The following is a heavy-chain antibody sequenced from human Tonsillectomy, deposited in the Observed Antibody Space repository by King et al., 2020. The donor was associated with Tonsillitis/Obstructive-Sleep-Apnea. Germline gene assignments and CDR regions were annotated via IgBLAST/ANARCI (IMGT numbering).Heavy chain of an antibody. D-gene: IGHD2-2*01. CDR2: INPSSGGT. CDR1: GYTFTGYY. V-gene: IGHV1-2*02. J-gene: IGHJ6*02. CDR3: ARVVWGMDV. Sequence: QLVQSGAEVKSPGASVKVSCKASGYTFTGYYIHWVRQAPGQGLEWMGWINPSSGGTNYAQKFQGGVTMTRDTSISTAYMELSRLRSDDTAVYYCARVVWGMDVWGQGTTVTVSS.